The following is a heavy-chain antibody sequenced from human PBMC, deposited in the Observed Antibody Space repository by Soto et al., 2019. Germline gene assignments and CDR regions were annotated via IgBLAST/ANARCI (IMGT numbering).Heavy chain of an antibody. J-gene: IGHJ6*03. CDR3: ARGLILRFGELSRRGGYYYYMGV. CDR2: INDSGNI. V-gene: IGHV4-34*01. D-gene: IGHD3-10*01. Sequence: QVQLQQWGAGLLKPSETLSLTCAVYGGSFSGYQWSWIRQTPGKGLEWIGEINDSGNINYNPSLKSRVTILLDTPKKQISLKLSSVTAADSAVYYCARGLILRFGELSRRGGYYYYMGVWGKGTTVTVSS. CDR1: GGSFSGYQ.